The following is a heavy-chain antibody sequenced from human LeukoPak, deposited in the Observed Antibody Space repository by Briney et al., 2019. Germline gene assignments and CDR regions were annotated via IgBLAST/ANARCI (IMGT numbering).Heavy chain of an antibody. D-gene: IGHD1-26*01. CDR1: GFTFSSYA. Sequence: PGGSLRLSCAASGFTFSSYAMSWVRQAPGKGLEWVSAISGSGGSTYYADSVKGRFTISRDNSKNTLHLQMNSLRAEDTAVYYCAKDSSGSYYHSDYWGQGTLVTVSS. J-gene: IGHJ4*02. CDR3: AKDSSGSYYHSDY. V-gene: IGHV3-23*01. CDR2: ISGSGGST.